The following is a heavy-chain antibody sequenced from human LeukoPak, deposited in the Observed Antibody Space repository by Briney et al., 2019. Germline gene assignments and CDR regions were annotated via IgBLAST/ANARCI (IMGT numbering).Heavy chain of an antibody. J-gene: IGHJ4*02. CDR3: ARRSLGYCSGGSCYSGTLPDY. CDR2: INHSGST. CDR1: GGSFSGYY. D-gene: IGHD2-15*01. V-gene: IGHV4-34*01. Sequence: SETLSLTCAVYGGSFSGYYWSWIRQPPGKGLEWIGEINHSGSTNYNPSLRSRVTISVDTSKNQFSLKLSSVTAADTAVYYCARRSLGYCSGGSCYSGTLPDYWGQGTLVTVSS.